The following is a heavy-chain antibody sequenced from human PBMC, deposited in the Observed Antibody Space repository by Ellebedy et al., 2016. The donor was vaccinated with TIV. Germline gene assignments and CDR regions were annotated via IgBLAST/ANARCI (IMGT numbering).Heavy chain of an antibody. J-gene: IGHJ4*02. CDR3: AKDGGWRGSDF. V-gene: IGHV3-23*01. CDR2: ILRSGSAI. CDR1: GFSFSNYA. Sequence: GGSLRLSXAASGFSFSNYAMTWVRQSPGKGLEWVSTILRSGSAIFYADSVKGRFTVSRDNSKTLLFLQMNNLRAEDTALYYCAKDGGWRGSDFWGQGTQVTVSS. D-gene: IGHD6-19*01.